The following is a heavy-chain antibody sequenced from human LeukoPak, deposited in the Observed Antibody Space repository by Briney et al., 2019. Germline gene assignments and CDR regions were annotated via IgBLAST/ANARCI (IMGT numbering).Heavy chain of an antibody. J-gene: IGHJ3*02. CDR1: GFTFSSYW. V-gene: IGHV3-7*01. CDR3: ARDGDFWSAQGAFDI. CDR2: IKQDGSAK. D-gene: IGHD3-3*01. Sequence: PGGSLRLSCAASGFTFSSYWMSWVRLAPGKGLEWVANIKQDGSAKFYAESVKGRFTISRDNAKKSLYLQMNSLRAEDTAVYYCARDGDFWSAQGAFDIWGQGTMVTVSS.